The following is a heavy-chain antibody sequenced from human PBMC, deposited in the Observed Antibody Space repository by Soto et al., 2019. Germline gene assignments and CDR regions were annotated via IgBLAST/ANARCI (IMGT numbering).Heavy chain of an antibody. CDR2: TYYRSKWYD. D-gene: IGHD3-3*01. Sequence: SQTLSLTCAISGDSVSSNSAAWNWIRQSPSRGLEWLGRTYYRSKWYDDYAVSVNSRITINPDTSKNQFSLQMNSVTPEDTAVYYCARAPGYDHYHYYGMDVWGQGTTVTVSS. J-gene: IGHJ6*02. V-gene: IGHV6-1*01. CDR3: ARAPGYDHYHYYGMDV. CDR1: GDSVSSNSAA.